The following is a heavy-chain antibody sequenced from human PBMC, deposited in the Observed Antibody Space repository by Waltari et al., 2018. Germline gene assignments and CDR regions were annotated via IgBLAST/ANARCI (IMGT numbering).Heavy chain of an antibody. CDR1: GFRFTEYA. CDR2: LWYDGTDK. CDR3: AREEVLSATFDH. Sequence: QVQLLESGGDVVQPGSSLRLSCEGSGFRFTEYAMQWVRQAPGKGLEWVAGLWYDGTDKKYSDSVKGRFTVSRDNSKNTLYLHMDTLRGEDTAVYFCAREEVLSATFDHWGRGTLVTVAS. V-gene: IGHV3-33*08. D-gene: IGHD2-15*01. J-gene: IGHJ4*02.